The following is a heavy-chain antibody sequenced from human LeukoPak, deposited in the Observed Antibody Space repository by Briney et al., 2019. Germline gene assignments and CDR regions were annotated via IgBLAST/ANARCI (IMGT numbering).Heavy chain of an antibody. V-gene: IGHV4-39*07. Sequence: PSETLSLTCTVSGGSISSSSYYWGWIRQPPGKGLEWIGSIYYSGSTYYNPSLKSRVTISVDTSKNQFSLKLSSVTAADTAVYYCARRLPSVTTYYMDVWGKGTTVTISS. D-gene: IGHD4-17*01. CDR2: IYYSGST. J-gene: IGHJ6*03. CDR3: ARRLPSVTTYYMDV. CDR1: GGSISSSSYY.